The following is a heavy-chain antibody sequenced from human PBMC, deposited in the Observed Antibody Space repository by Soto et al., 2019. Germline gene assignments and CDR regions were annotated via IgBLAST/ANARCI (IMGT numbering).Heavy chain of an antibody. CDR2: IYNSGTT. D-gene: IGHD3-16*01. V-gene: IGHV4-59*08. CDR3: ARMDRGTNPPPRRWFDP. Sequence: PSETLSLTCTVAGGSIRNYYCSWIRQTPGKGLEYIGFIYNSGTTNYHPSLKSRVTISIDTSKNQFYLKLSSVTAADTAMYYCARMDRGTNPPPRRWFDPWGQGTLVTVSS. CDR1: GGSIRNYY. J-gene: IGHJ5*02.